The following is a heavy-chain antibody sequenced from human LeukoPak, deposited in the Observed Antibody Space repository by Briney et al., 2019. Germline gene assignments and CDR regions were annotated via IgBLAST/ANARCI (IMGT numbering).Heavy chain of an antibody. D-gene: IGHD1-26*01. J-gene: IGHJ4*02. CDR2: ITGSGAGT. CDR3: AHGRSGSYYAFDY. CDR1: GFTSSKYA. Sequence: PGGSLRLSCTASGFTSSKYAMISVRQPPGKGLEWISGITGSGAGTYYADSVKGRFTISRDNSKNTLCLQMHSLRAEDTALYYCAHGRSGSYYAFDYWGQGTLVTVSS. V-gene: IGHV3-23*01.